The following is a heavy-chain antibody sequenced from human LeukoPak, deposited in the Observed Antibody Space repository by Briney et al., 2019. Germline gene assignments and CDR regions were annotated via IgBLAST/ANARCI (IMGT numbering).Heavy chain of an antibody. J-gene: IGHJ4*02. CDR2: MNPNSGNT. Sequence: GASVNVSCKASGYTFTNYDINWVRQAPGQGLEWMGWMNPNSGNTGYAQKFQGRVTMTRNTSITTAYMELSSLRSEDTAVYYCARSKVGSTTLPIDYWGQGTLVSVSS. D-gene: IGHD1-26*01. CDR3: ARSKVGSTTLPIDY. V-gene: IGHV1-8*01. CDR1: GYTFTNYD.